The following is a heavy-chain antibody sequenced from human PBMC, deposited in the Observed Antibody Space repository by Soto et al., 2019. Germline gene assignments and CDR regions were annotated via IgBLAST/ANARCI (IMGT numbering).Heavy chain of an antibody. CDR2: IWYDGSNK. Sequence: QVQLLESGGGVVQPGGSLRLSCTTSGFTFNTYGMHWVRQAPGKGLEWVAIIWYDGSNKYYADSVKGRFTISRDNSKNTLYLQMNSLIAEDTALYYCARADCTGAYCYAWPFNYGVDVWGQGTTVTVSS. CDR3: ARADCTGAYCYAWPFNYGVDV. CDR1: GFTFNTYG. V-gene: IGHV3-33*08. J-gene: IGHJ6*02. D-gene: IGHD2-8*02.